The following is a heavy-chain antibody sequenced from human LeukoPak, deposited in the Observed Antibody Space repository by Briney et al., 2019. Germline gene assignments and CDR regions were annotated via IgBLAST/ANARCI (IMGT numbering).Heavy chain of an antibody. CDR2: IRSKAYGGTT. D-gene: IGHD1-26*01. CDR3: TRDRRGDSGSYYVFDY. CDR1: GFTFGDNA. J-gene: IGHJ4*02. V-gene: IGHV3-49*03. Sequence: PGGSLRLSCTASGFTFGDNAMSWFRQAPGKGLEWVGFIRSKAYGGTTEYAASVKGRFTISRDDSKSIAYLQMNSLKTEDTAVYYCTRDRRGDSGSYYVFDYWGQGTLVTVSS.